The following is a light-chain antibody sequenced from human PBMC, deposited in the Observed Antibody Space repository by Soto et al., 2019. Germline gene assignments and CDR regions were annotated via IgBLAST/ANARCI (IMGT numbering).Light chain of an antibody. CDR1: QSISRN. Sequence: DIQMTQSPSSLSASVGDRVTITCRASQSISRNLNWYQHKPGKAPKRLIYAASSLQNGVPSRFSGGGSGTEFTLSISSLQPDDFGTYYCQQSYTTASITFGQGTRLEIK. CDR3: QQSYTTASIT. J-gene: IGKJ5*01. CDR2: AAS. V-gene: IGKV1-39*01.